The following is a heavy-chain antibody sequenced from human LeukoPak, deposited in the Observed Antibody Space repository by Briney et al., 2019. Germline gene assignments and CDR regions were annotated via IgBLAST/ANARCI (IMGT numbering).Heavy chain of an antibody. J-gene: IGHJ4*02. CDR2: MNPNSGNT. Sequence: ASVKVSCKASGYTFTSYDINCVRQATGQGLEWMGWMNPNSGNTGYAQKFQGRVTMTRNTSISTAYMELSSLRSEDTAVYYCARGPAAAGNFDYWGQGTLVTVSS. V-gene: IGHV1-8*01. CDR1: GYTFTSYD. CDR3: ARGPAAAGNFDY. D-gene: IGHD6-13*01.